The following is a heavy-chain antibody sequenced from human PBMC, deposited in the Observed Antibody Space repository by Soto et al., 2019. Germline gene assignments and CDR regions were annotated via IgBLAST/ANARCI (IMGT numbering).Heavy chain of an antibody. D-gene: IGHD3-10*01. V-gene: IGHV1-18*01. CDR2: ISAYNGNT. CDR3: ARDRMVRDHAGDFQH. Sequence: ASVKVSCKASGYTFTSYGISWVRQAPGQGLEWMGWISAYNGNTNYAQKLQGRVTMTTDTSTSTAYMELRSLRSDDTAVYYCARDRMVRDHAGDFQHWGQGTLVTVSS. CDR1: GYTFTSYG. J-gene: IGHJ1*01.